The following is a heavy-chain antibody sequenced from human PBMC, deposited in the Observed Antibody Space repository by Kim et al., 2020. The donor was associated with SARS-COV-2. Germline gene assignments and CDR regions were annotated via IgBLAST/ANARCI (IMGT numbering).Heavy chain of an antibody. CDR3: ASSEWELRDNWFDP. D-gene: IGHD1-26*01. CDR1: GFTFSSYS. CDR2: ISSSSSYI. V-gene: IGHV3-21*01. Sequence: GGSLRLSCAASGFTFSSYSMNWVRQAPGKGLEWVSSISSSSSYIYYADSVKGRFTISRDNAKNSLYLQMNSLRAEDTAVYYCASSEWELRDNWFDPWGQGTLVTVSS. J-gene: IGHJ5*02.